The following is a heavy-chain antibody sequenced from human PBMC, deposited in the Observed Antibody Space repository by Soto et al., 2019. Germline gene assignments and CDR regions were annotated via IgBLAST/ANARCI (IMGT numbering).Heavy chain of an antibody. V-gene: IGHV1-18*01. Sequence: QVHLVQSGAEVKKPGASVKVSCKGSGYDFTTYGITWVRQAPGQGLEWMAWISAHNGNTDYAQKLQGRVTVTRDTATRTAYIELRGLRPDDTAVYYCARGRYGDYWGQGALVTVYS. CDR2: ISAHNGNT. CDR1: GYDFTTYG. J-gene: IGHJ4*02. D-gene: IGHD1-1*01. CDR3: ARGRYGDY.